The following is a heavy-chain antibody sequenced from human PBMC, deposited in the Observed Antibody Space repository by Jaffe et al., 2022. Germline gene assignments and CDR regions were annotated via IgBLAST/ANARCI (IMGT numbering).Heavy chain of an antibody. Sequence: EVQLVETGGGLIQPGGSLRLSCAASGFTVSSNYMSWVRQAPGKGLEWVSVIYSGGSTYYADSVKGRFTISRDNSKNTLYLQMNSLRAEDTAVYYCARGPSGYDSAWFDPWGQGTLVTVSS. D-gene: IGHD5-12*01. CDR2: IYSGGST. CDR1: GFTVSSNY. J-gene: IGHJ5*02. CDR3: ARGPSGYDSAWFDP. V-gene: IGHV3-53*02.